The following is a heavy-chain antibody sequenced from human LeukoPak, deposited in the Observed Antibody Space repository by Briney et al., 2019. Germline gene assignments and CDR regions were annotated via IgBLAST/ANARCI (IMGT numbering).Heavy chain of an antibody. V-gene: IGHV3-21*01. CDR1: GCTFSSYS. J-gene: IGHJ4*02. CDR3: ARDSYGSGSYYNEIHY. D-gene: IGHD3-10*01. CDR2: ISSSSSYI. Sequence: GGSLRLSCAASGCTFSSYSMNWVRQAPGKGREWVSSISSSSSYIYYADSVKGRFTISRDNAKNSLYLQMNSLRAEDTGVYYCARDSYGSGSYYNEIHYWGQGTLVTVSS.